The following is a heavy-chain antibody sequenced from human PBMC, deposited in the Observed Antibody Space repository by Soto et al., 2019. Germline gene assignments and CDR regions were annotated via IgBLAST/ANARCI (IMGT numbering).Heavy chain of an antibody. J-gene: IGHJ4*02. CDR1: GFTFSSYW. D-gene: IGHD3-22*01. V-gene: IGHV3-74*01. CDR2: INSDGSST. Sequence: EVQLVESGGGLVQPGGSLRLSCADSGFTFSSYWMHWVRQAPGKGLVWVSRINSDGSSTNYADSVTGRFTISRDNAKNTLYLQMNSLRVEDTAVYYCARKYNYESSGYYYWGQGTLVTVSS. CDR3: ARKYNYESSGYYY.